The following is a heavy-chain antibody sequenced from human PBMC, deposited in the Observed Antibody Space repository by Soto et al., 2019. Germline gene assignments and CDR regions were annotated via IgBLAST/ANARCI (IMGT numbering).Heavy chain of an antibody. CDR1: GGTFRTYA. J-gene: IGHJ6*02. Sequence: QVQLLQSGAEVKKPVSSVRVSCEASGGTFRTYAISWVRQAPGQGLEWMGELIPIFGTVNYAQKFQGRVTITADESTTTVYMELRSLRSEDTAVYYCAKGAVAGTPTSYYYYGMDVWGQGTTVTGSS. CDR2: LIPIFGTV. D-gene: IGHD6-19*01. V-gene: IGHV1-69*12. CDR3: AKGAVAGTPTSYYYYGMDV.